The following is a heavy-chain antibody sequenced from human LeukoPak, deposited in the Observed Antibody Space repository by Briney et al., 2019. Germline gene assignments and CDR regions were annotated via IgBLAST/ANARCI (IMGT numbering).Heavy chain of an antibody. CDR1: GFTFSSYA. Sequence: GGSLRLSCAASGFTFSSYAMSWVRQAPGKGLEWVSAISGSGGSTYYADPVKGLFTISRDNSKNTLYLQMNSLRAEDTAVYYCAKGRLETAMASDYWGQGTLVTVSS. CDR3: AKGRLETAMASDY. D-gene: IGHD5-18*01. J-gene: IGHJ4*02. V-gene: IGHV3-23*01. CDR2: ISGSGGST.